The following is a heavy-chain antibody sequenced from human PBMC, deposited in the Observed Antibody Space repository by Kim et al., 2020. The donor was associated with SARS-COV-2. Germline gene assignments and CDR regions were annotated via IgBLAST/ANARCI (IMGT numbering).Heavy chain of an antibody. Sequence: GGSLRLSCAASGFTFSSYSMNWVRQAPGKGLEWVSSISSSSYIYYADSVKGRFTISRDNAKNSLYLQMNSLRAEDTAVYYCARVRTGTTGWDYYYYGMDVWGQGTTVTVSS. V-gene: IGHV3-21*01. CDR3: ARVRTGTTGWDYYYYGMDV. CDR2: ISSSSYI. J-gene: IGHJ6*02. D-gene: IGHD1-1*01. CDR1: GFTFSSYS.